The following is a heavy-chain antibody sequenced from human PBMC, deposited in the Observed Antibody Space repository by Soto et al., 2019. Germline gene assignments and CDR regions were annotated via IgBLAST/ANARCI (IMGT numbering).Heavy chain of an antibody. CDR2: IYWNDDK. CDR3: VHMVADSRTWSYIDY. J-gene: IGHJ4*01. Sequence: SGPTLVNPTQTLTLTWTFSGFSLSTSGVGVGWIRQPPVKALEWLALIYWNDDKWYRPSLKSSLTVTKDTSKNQVVLTMANMDPVDSGTYYCVHMVADSRTWSYIDYWGHGTPVTVSS. V-gene: IGHV2-5*04. CDR1: GFSLSTSGVG. D-gene: IGHD6-13*01.